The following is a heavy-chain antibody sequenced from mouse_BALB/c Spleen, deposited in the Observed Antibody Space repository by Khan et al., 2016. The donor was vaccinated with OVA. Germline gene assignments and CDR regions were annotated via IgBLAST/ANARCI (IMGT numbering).Heavy chain of an antibody. J-gene: IGHJ2*01. CDR2: INPTSGYT. Sequence: VQLQQSGAELAKPGASVKMSCKASGYTFTTYWMHWVKQRPGQGLEWIGYINPTSGYTDYNEKFKDRATLSADKSSNTAYMQLSSLTSEDSTVYYCTRDRIDYWGQGTTLTGAS. CDR3: TRDRIDY. CDR1: GYTFTTYW. V-gene: IGHV1-7*01.